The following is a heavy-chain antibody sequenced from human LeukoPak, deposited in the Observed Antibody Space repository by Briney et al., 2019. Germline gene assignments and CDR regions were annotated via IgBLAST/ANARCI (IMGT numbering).Heavy chain of an antibody. Sequence: GGSLRLSCAASGFSLSGSTMHWVRQASGKRLEWVGRIRNKPNNYATEYAASVKGRFTISRDDSKNTAYLQMNSLKTEDTAVYYCTTSLDFWSAEGWGQGTLVTVSS. CDR3: TTSLDFWSAEG. J-gene: IGHJ4*02. V-gene: IGHV3-73*01. CDR2: IRNKPNNYAT. D-gene: IGHD3-3*01. CDR1: GFSLSGST.